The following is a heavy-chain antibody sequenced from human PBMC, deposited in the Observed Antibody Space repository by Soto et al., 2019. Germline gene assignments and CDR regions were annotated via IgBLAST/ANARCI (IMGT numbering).Heavy chain of an antibody. Sequence: QVQLVESGGGVVQPGRSLRLSCVASGFTFSSYGMHWVRQAPGKGLEWVAVISYDGSNKYYADSVKGRFTISRDNSKNTLYLQMNSLRAEDTAVYYCAKSSGAGTGGYVDYWGQGTLVTVSS. CDR3: AKSSGAGTGGYVDY. D-gene: IGHD3-10*01. CDR2: ISYDGSNK. V-gene: IGHV3-30*18. CDR1: GFTFSSYG. J-gene: IGHJ4*02.